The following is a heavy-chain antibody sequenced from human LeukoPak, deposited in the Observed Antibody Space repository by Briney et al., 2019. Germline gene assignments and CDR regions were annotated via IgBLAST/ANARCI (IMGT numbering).Heavy chain of an antibody. D-gene: IGHD3-10*01. CDR1: GFTFSTYS. Sequence: GGSLRLSCAASGFTFSTYSMNWVRQAPGKGLEWVSSISSSSSYIYYADSVKGRFTISRDNAKKSVYLQMNSLRAEDTAVYYCARGRGDCWGQGSLVTVSS. J-gene: IGHJ4*02. CDR3: ARGRGDC. CDR2: ISSSSSYI. V-gene: IGHV3-21*01.